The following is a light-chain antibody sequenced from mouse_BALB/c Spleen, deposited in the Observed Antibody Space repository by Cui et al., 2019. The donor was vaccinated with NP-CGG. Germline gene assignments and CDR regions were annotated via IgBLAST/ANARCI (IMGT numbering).Light chain of an antibody. J-gene: IGLJ1*01. Sequence: QAVVTREPALTTSPGETVTLTCRSSTGAVTTSNYANWVQEKPDHLFTGLIGGTNNRAPGVPARFSGSLIGDEAALTITGAQTEDEAIYFCALWYSNHWVFGGGTKLTVL. CDR1: TGAVTTSNY. CDR3: ALWYSNHWV. V-gene: IGLV1*01. CDR2: GTN.